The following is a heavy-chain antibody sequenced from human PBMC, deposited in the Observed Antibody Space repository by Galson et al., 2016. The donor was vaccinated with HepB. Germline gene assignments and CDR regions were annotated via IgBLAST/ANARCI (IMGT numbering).Heavy chain of an antibody. V-gene: IGHV3-48*01. CDR3: ARDSGDWDSGYYRSFDY. J-gene: IGHJ4*02. CDR2: ISDSGSAI. D-gene: IGHD4-17*01. Sequence: SLRLSCAASGFTLTTYGMNWVRQAPGKGLEWVSYISDSGSAILYADSVKGRFTIFRDTAKNSLLLQMNSLRVEDTAVYYCARDSGDWDSGYYRSFDYWGQGTLVTVSS. CDR1: GFTLTTYG.